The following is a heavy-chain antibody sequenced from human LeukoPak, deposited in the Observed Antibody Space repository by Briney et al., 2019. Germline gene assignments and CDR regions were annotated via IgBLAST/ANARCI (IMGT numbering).Heavy chain of an antibody. Sequence: PGGSLRLSCAASGFTFSSYWMSWVRQAPGKGLEWVTNIKQDGSEKYYVDSVKGRFTISRDNAKNSLYLQMNSLRAEDTAVYYCARERDHPNSRYFDWLSRLKNYYYYMDVWGKGTTVTISS. D-gene: IGHD3-9*01. CDR2: IKQDGSEK. J-gene: IGHJ6*03. CDR3: ARERDHPNSRYFDWLSRLKNYYYYMDV. CDR1: GFTFSSYW. V-gene: IGHV3-7*01.